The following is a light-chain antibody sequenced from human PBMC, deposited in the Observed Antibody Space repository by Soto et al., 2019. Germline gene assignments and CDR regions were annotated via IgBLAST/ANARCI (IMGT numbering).Light chain of an antibody. CDR2: GAS. CDR1: QSVGSTY. V-gene: IGKV3-20*01. J-gene: IGKJ1*01. Sequence: EIVLTQSPGTLSLSPGERATLSCRASQSVGSTYLAWYQQKPGQAFRLLIYGASGRAAGIPDKFSGSGSGTDFTLTISRLEPEDFAVYYCQQYGESPWTFGQGTKVDIK. CDR3: QQYGESPWT.